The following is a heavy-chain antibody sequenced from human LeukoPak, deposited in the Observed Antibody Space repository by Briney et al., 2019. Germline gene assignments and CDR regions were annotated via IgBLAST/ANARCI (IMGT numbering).Heavy chain of an antibody. J-gene: IGHJ5*02. CDR1: GGSFSGYY. CDR2: IYYSGST. V-gene: IGHV4-34*01. D-gene: IGHD3-3*01. CDR3: VRVGRFLEWLSGENWFDP. Sequence: SETLSLTCAVYGGSFSGYYWSWIRQPPGKGLEWIGSIYYSGSTYYNPSLKSRVTISVDTSKNQFSLKLSSVTAADTAVYYCVRVGRFLEWLSGENWFDPWGQGTLVTVSS.